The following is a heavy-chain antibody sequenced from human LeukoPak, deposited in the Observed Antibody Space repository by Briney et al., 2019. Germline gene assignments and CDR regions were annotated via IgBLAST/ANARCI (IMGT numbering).Heavy chain of an antibody. Sequence: GGSLRLSCSASGFTFRDYAMHWVRRAPGKGLEYVSAVGTNGISTYHADSVRGRFTISRDDTENTLFLQMSSLRPEDAAVYYCVQTTVEKWGQGTLVTVAS. D-gene: IGHD4-11*01. CDR1: GFTFRDYA. V-gene: IGHV3-64D*06. J-gene: IGHJ4*02. CDR2: VGTNGIST. CDR3: VQTTVEK.